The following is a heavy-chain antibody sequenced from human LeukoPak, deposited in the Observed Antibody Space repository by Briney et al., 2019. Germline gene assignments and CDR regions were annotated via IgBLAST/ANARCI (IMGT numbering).Heavy chain of an antibody. Sequence: GGFLRLSCAGSGFTFGGYGMHWFRQTPGKGLEWVAVIAYDGSRAFYADSVKGRFTISRDNSKNTMSVQMDDLRAEDTAVYYCTRYNNDHFDYWGQGTLVTDSS. V-gene: IGHV3-33*01. CDR1: GFTFGGYG. J-gene: IGHJ4*02. CDR2: IAYDGSRA. D-gene: IGHD1-14*01. CDR3: TRYNNDHFDY.